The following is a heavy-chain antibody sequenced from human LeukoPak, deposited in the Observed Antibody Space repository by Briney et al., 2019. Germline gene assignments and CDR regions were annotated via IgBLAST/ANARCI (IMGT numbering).Heavy chain of an antibody. CDR3: ARGGTFTRDRIES. J-gene: IGHJ4*02. Sequence: SGGSLRLSCAASGFIFADHGMTWVRQVPGKGLEWVSGINWNGGSTGYVDSVKGRFTISRDNSKNTVYLQMGSLRAEDMAVYYCARGGTFTRDRIESWGQGTLVTVSS. CDR2: INWNGGST. CDR1: GFIFADHG. D-gene: IGHD2-2*01. V-gene: IGHV3-20*04.